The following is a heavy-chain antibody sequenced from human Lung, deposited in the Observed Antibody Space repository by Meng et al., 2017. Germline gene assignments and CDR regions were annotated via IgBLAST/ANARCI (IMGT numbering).Heavy chain of an antibody. D-gene: IGHD4-23*01. J-gene: IGHJ4*02. V-gene: IGHV4-61*08. Sequence: GPGSMRPPGYMSTTFTNCCESGSRGDYDLIWIRPPPGKGLECIRYFYFRGSHNYNPSLKSRVTISLDTSKNQFSLKVNSVTAADTAVYYFARRGTVVNLGYWGPGTLVTVSS. CDR3: ARRGTVVNLGY. CDR2: FYFRGSH. CDR1: CESGSRGDYD.